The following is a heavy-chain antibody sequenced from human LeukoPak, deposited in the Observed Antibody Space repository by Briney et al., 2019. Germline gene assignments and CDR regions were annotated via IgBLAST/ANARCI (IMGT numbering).Heavy chain of an antibody. V-gene: IGHV3-21*01. Sequence: GGSLRLSCAASGFTFSSYSMNWVRQAPGKGLEWVSSISSSSSYIYYADSVKGRFTISRDNAKNSLYLQMNSLRAEDTAVYYCARSGGILTGYYNPIYSYWGQGTLVTVSS. CDR2: ISSSSSYI. J-gene: IGHJ4*02. CDR3: ARSGGILTGYYNPIYSY. CDR1: GFTFSSYS. D-gene: IGHD3-9*01.